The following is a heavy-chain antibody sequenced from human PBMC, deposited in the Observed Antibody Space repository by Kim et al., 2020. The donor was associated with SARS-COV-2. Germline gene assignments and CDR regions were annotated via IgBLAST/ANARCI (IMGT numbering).Heavy chain of an antibody. D-gene: IGHD6-13*01. CDR3: ARDRIIAAAGIYYYYGMDV. V-gene: IGHV3-30*01. J-gene: IGHJ6*02. Sequence: RFTISRENSKNTLYLQMNSLRAEDTAVYYCARDRIIAAAGIYYYYGMDVWGQGTTVTVSS.